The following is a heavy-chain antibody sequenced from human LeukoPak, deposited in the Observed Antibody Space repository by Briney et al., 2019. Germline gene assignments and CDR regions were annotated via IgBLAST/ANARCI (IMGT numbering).Heavy chain of an antibody. V-gene: IGHV6-1*01. CDR1: GDSVSSNNAA. CDR3: ARDQIASAGPNDY. CDR2: TYYRSKWYN. J-gene: IGHJ4*02. Sequence: SQTLSLTCAISGDSVSSNNAAWNWIRQSPSRGLEWLGRTYYRSKWYNDYAVSVKSRITINPDTSKNQFSLQLNSVAPEDTAVYFCARDQIASAGPNDYWGQGTLVTVSS. D-gene: IGHD6-13*01.